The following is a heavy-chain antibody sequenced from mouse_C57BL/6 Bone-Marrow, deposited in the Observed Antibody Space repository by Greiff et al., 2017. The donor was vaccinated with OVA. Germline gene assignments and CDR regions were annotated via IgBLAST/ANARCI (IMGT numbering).Heavy chain of an antibody. D-gene: IGHD1-1*01. J-gene: IGHJ4*01. Sequence: EVHLVESGGGLVKPGGSLKLSCAASGFTFSDYGMHWVRQAPEKGLEWVAYISSGSSTIYYADTVKGRFTISRDNAKNTLFLQMTSLRSEDTAMYYCATFDYYGSSYAMDYWGQGTSVTVSS. CDR1: GFTFSDYG. CDR3: ATFDYYGSSYAMDY. V-gene: IGHV5-17*01. CDR2: ISSGSSTI.